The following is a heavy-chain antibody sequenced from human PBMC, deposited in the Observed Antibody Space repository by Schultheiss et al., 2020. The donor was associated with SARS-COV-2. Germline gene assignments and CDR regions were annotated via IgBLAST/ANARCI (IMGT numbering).Heavy chain of an antibody. CDR3: ARDYYYYGMDV. J-gene: IGHJ6*02. Sequence: LKISCAASGFTFSDYYMSWIRQAPGKGLEWVSYISSSSSYTNYADSVKGRFTISRDNAKNSLYLQMNSPRAEDTAVYYCARDYYYYGMDVWGQGTTVTVSS. CDR2: ISSSSSYT. CDR1: GFTFSDYY. V-gene: IGHV3-11*06.